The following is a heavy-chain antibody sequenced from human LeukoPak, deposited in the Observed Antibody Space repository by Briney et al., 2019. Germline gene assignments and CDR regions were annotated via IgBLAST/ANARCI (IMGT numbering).Heavy chain of an antibody. J-gene: IGHJ4*02. D-gene: IGHD1-26*01. V-gene: IGHV5-51*01. CDR2: IYPGDSDT. CDR3: ARSRRAAYSGSYSDY. CDR1: GYSFTSYW. Sequence: PARSLTPSCMGSGYSFTSYWIGWVSQLHEKCLEWMGIIYPGDSDTRYSPSFQGQVTISADKSISTAYLQWSSLKASDTAMYYCARSRRAAYSGSYSDYWGQGTLVTVSS.